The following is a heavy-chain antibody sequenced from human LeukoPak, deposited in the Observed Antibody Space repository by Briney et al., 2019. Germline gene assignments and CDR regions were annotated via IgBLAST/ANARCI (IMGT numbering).Heavy chain of an antibody. Sequence: GGSLRLSCAASGFTFTTYAMNWVRQAPGKGLEWVSSISSSSSYIYYADSVKGRFTISRDNAKNSLYLQMNSLRAEDTAVYYCARDPRSSPFDYWGQGTLVTVSS. J-gene: IGHJ4*02. CDR1: GFTFTTYA. V-gene: IGHV3-21*01. D-gene: IGHD5-24*01. CDR2: ISSSSSYI. CDR3: ARDPRSSPFDY.